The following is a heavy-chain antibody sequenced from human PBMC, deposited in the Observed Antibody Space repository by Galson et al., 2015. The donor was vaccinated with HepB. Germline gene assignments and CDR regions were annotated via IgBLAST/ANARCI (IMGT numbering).Heavy chain of an antibody. D-gene: IGHD1-26*01. CDR1: GFTFSSYG. V-gene: IGHV3-30*18. Sequence: SLRLSCAASGFTFSSYGMHWVRQAPGKGLEWVAVISYDGSNKYYADSVKGRFTISRDNSKNTLYLQMNSLRAEDTAVYYCAKERAHKRASVGSGMDVWGQGTTVTVSS. CDR3: AKERAHKRASVGSGMDV. J-gene: IGHJ6*02. CDR2: ISYDGSNK.